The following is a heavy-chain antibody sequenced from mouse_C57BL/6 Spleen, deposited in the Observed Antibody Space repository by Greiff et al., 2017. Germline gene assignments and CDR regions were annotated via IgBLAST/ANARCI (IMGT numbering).Heavy chain of an antibody. CDR3: AGRGDGTDY. CDR1: GYTFTSYW. Sequence: QVQLQQPGAELAKPGASVKMSCKASGYTFTSYWITWVKQRPGQGLEWIGDIYPGSGSTNYNKKFKSKATLTVDTSSRTAYMQLSSLTSEDSAVYYCAGRGDGTDYWGQGTSVTVSS. CDR2: IYPGSGST. D-gene: IGHD1-1*01. J-gene: IGHJ2*02. V-gene: IGHV1-55*01.